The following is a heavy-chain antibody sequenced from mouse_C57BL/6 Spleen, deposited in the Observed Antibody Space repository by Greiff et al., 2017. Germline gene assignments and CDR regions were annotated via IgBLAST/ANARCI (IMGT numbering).Heavy chain of an antibody. J-gene: IGHJ3*01. CDR3: TRDYYSNWFAY. CDR2: ISSGGDYI. CDR1: GFTFSSYA. D-gene: IGHD2-5*01. V-gene: IGHV5-9-1*02. Sequence: EVQGVESGEGLVKPGGSLKLSCAASGFTFSSYAMSWVRQTPEKRLEWVAYISSGGDYIYYADTVKGRFTISGDNARNTQYLQMSSLKSEDTAMYCCTRDYYSNWFAYWGQGTLVTVSA.